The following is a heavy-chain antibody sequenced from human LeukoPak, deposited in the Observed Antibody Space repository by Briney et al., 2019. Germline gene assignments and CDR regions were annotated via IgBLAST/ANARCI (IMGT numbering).Heavy chain of an antibody. D-gene: IGHD1-26*01. Sequence: ASVKVSCKVSGYTLTELSMHWVRQAPGKGLEGMGGFDPEDGETIYAQKFQGRVTMTEDTSTDTAYMELSSLRSEDTAVYYCATENPLSGSSYFDYWGQGTLVTVSS. V-gene: IGHV1-24*01. CDR3: ATENPLSGSSYFDY. CDR2: FDPEDGET. J-gene: IGHJ4*02. CDR1: GYTLTELS.